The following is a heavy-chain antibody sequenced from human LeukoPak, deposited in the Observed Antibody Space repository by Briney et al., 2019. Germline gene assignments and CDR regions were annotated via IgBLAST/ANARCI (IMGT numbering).Heavy chain of an antibody. J-gene: IGHJ3*02. CDR3: ARDRGTVSGSYVDAFDI. CDR2: ISYDGSNK. D-gene: IGHD3-16*01. V-gene: IGHV3-30-3*01. Sequence: GGSLRLSCAASGFTFSSYAMHWVRQAPGKGLEWVAVISYDGSNKYYADSVKGRFTISRDNVKNSLYLQMNSLRAEDTAVYYCARDRGTVSGSYVDAFDIWGQGTMVTVSS. CDR1: GFTFSSYA.